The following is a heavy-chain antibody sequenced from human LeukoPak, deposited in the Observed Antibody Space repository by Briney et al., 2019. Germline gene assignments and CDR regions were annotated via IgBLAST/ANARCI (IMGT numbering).Heavy chain of an antibody. CDR3: ASSWQGGFDH. J-gene: IGHJ4*02. CDR1: GFTFSNYW. V-gene: IGHV3-7*01. CDR2: IKQDGSEK. D-gene: IGHD2-15*01. Sequence: GGSLRLSCAASGFTFSNYWMSWVRQAPGKGLEWVANIKQDGSEKYYVDSVKGRFTISRDNAKNSLNLQMNSLRVEDTAVYYCASSWQGGFDHWGQGTLVTVSS.